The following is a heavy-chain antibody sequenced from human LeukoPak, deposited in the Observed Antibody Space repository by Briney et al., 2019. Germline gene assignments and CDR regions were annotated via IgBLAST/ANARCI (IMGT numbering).Heavy chain of an antibody. V-gene: IGHV4-59*01. D-gene: IGHD2-2*01. CDR2: FYYGDTA. CDR3: ARGSTRPDD. Sequence: SETLSPTCTVSGVSISSAYWSWVRQPPGKGLEWIGSFYYGDTAKYNPSLKSRVTMSVDTSNNQFSLKLTSVTAADTAVYFCARGSTRPDDWGQGTLVTVSS. J-gene: IGHJ4*02. CDR1: GVSISSAY.